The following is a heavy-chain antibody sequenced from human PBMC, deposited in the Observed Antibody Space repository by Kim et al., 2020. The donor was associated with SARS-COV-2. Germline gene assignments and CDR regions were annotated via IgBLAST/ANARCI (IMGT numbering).Heavy chain of an antibody. Sequence: SETLSLTCTVSGGSVSSSSFCWGWIRQPPGRGLEWIGGVYYTGTTYYNPSLRSRVTVSVDTSTNQFSLRLSSVTAADTAVYYCATITRGAGTRFDYWGQGALVTVSS. CDR3: ATITRGAGTRFDY. V-gene: IGHV4-39*01. CDR1: GGSVSSSSFC. D-gene: IGHD6-19*01. CDR2: VYYTGTT. J-gene: IGHJ4*02.